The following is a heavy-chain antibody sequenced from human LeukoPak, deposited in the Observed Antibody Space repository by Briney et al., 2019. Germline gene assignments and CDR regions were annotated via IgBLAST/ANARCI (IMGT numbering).Heavy chain of an antibody. CDR3: ARDHQDDWNYWFDP. J-gene: IGHJ5*02. CDR1: GGTFSSYA. Sequence: GASVTVSCTASGGTFSSYAISWVRQAPGQGREWMGGIIPIFGTANYAQKFQGRVTITADESTSTAYMELSSLRSEDTAVYYCARDHQDDWNYWFDPWGQGTLVTVSS. V-gene: IGHV1-69*01. D-gene: IGHD1-7*01. CDR2: IIPIFGTA.